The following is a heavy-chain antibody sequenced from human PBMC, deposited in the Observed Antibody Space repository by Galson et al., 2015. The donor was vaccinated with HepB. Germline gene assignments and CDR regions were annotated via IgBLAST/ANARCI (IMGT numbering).Heavy chain of an antibody. CDR1: GFTFSGSA. CDR3: TRLGDLSGYSSL. CDR2: IGNKANSYAT. V-gene: IGHV3-73*01. J-gene: IGHJ4*02. D-gene: IGHD6-13*01. Sequence: SLRLSCAASGFTFSGSAMHWVRQASGRGLEWVGRIGNKANSYATAYAASVKGRFTISSDDSKNTAYMQMNSLKTEDTAVYYCTRLGDLSGYSSLWGQGTLVTVSS.